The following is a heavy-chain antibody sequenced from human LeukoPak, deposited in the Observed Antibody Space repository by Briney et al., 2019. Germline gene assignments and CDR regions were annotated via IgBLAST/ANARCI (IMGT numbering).Heavy chain of an antibody. Sequence: GGSLRLSCVASGFTFTTYSMTWVRQTPEKGLEWVAAICASGGSYYANSVKGRFTISRDNSKNTLYLQLNNLGADDTAVYYCAKNPNRSGWYQDYWGQGALVIVSS. D-gene: IGHD6-19*01. J-gene: IGHJ4*02. CDR2: ICASGGS. CDR1: GFTFTTYS. V-gene: IGHV3-23*01. CDR3: AKNPNRSGWYQDY.